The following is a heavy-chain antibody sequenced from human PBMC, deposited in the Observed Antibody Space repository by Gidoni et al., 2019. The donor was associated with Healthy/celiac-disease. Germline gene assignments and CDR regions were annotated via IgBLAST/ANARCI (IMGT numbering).Heavy chain of an antibody. CDR2: INHSGST. CDR3: ARSTPEKPLVTMVRGVSNWYFDL. D-gene: IGHD3-10*01. J-gene: IGHJ2*01. Sequence: QVQLQQWGAGLLKPSETLSLTCAVYGGSFSGYYWSWLRQPPGKGLEWLWEINHSGSTNYNPSLKSRVTISVDTSKNQFSLKLSSVTAADTAVYYCARSTPEKPLVTMVRGVSNWYFDLWGRGTLVTVSS. CDR1: GGSFSGYY. V-gene: IGHV4-34*01.